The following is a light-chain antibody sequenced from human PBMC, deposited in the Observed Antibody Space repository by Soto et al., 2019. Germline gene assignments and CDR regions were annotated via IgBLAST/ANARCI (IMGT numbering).Light chain of an antibody. CDR2: SNT. CDR1: SSNIGSHT. CDR3: AAWDDSLNGVV. V-gene: IGLV1-44*01. J-gene: IGLJ2*01. Sequence: QSVLTQPPSASGTPGQRVTISCSGSSSNIGSHTVNWYQQLPGTAPRLLIYSNTQRPSGVPDRFSGSKSGTSASLAISGLQSDYEADYYCAAWDDSLNGVVFGGGTKLTVL.